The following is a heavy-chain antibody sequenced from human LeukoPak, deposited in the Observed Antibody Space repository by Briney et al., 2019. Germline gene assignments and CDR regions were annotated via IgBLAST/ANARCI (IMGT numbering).Heavy chain of an antibody. CDR1: GGSFSGYS. Sequence: PSETLSLTCAVYGGSFSGYSWTWIRQPPGKGLEWIGEFNHSGSTNYNPSLKSRVTISVDTSKNQFSLKLTSVTAADTAVYYCARDQLLWFGELLSPLDYWGQGTLVTVSS. V-gene: IGHV4-34*01. CDR3: ARDQLLWFGELLSPLDY. CDR2: FNHSGST. D-gene: IGHD3-10*01. J-gene: IGHJ4*02.